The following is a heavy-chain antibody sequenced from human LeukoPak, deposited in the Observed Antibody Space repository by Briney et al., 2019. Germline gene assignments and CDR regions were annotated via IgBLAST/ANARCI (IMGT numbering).Heavy chain of an antibody. J-gene: IGHJ4*02. CDR2: INHSGST. Sequence: SETLSLTCAVYGGSFSGYYWSWIRQPPAKGLEWIGEINHSGSTNYNPPLKSRVPISLDTSKNQFSLKLSSVTAADTAVYYCARGSGQIAARPSYFDYWGQGTLVTVSS. V-gene: IGHV4-34*01. CDR1: GGSFSGYY. D-gene: IGHD6-6*01. CDR3: ARGSGQIAARPSYFDY.